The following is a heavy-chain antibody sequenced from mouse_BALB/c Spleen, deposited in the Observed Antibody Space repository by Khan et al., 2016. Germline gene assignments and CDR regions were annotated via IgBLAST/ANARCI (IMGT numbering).Heavy chain of an antibody. Sequence: EVQLQESGPGLVKPSQSLSLTCTVTGYPITSDFAWNWIRQFPGNKLEWMGYIRYSGSTSYNPSLKSRFSITRDTEKNQFFLKLKSVTTEDTATYYCARGPTAVYAMDYWGQGTSVTVSS. V-gene: IGHV3-2*02. CDR1: GYPITSDFA. CDR3: ARGPTAVYAMDY. D-gene: IGHD1-2*01. CDR2: IRYSGST. J-gene: IGHJ4*01.